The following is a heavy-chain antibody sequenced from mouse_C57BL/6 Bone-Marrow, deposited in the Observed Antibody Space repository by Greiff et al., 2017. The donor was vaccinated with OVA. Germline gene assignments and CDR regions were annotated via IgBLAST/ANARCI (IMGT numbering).Heavy chain of an antibody. V-gene: IGHV1-15*01. Sequence: VQLQQSGAELVRPGASVTLSCKASGYTFTDYEMHWVKQTPVHGLEWIGAIDPETGGTAYNQKFKGKAILTADKSSSTAYMELRSLTSEDSAVYYCTGAGLRVTYWYFDVWGTGTTVTVSS. J-gene: IGHJ1*03. D-gene: IGHD2-3*01. CDR1: GYTFTDYE. CDR3: TGAGLRVTYWYFDV. CDR2: IDPETGGT.